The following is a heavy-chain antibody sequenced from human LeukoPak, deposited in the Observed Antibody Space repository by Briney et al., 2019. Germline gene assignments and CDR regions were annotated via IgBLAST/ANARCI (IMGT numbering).Heavy chain of an antibody. J-gene: IGHJ3*02. CDR3: ARAYVDTAKRDAFDI. D-gene: IGHD5-18*01. CDR1: GGSFSSYA. CDR2: IIPIFGTA. V-gene: IGHV1-69*01. Sequence: SVKVSYKASGGSFSSYAISWVRQAPGQGLEWMGGIIPIFGTAEYAQKFQGRVTITANESTSTAYMELSSLRSEDTAVYYCARAYVDTAKRDAFDIWGQGTMVTVSS.